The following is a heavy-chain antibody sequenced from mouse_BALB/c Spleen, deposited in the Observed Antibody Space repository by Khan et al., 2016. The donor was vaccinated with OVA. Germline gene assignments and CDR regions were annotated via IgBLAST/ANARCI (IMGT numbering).Heavy chain of an antibody. CDR3: ARSYFYGYYFDQ. V-gene: IGHV5-17*02. J-gene: IGHJ2*01. CDR2: ISGDSSTI. D-gene: IGHD1-1*01. Sequence: EVELAESGGGLVQPGGSRKLSCVASGFTFSSFGMHWVRQAPEKGLEWVAYISGDSSTIYYTDTVMGRFTISRDNPKNTLFLQMTSLRSEDMAMYYCARSYFYGYYFDQWGQGTTLTVSS. CDR1: GFTFSSFG.